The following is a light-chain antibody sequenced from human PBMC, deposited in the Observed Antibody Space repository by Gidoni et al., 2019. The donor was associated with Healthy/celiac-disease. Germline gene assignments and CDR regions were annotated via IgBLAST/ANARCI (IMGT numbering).Light chain of an antibody. Sequence: IHITHSPSSLSASVGDRVTITCQPSQDISNYLNWYQQKPGKAPKLLIYDASNLETGVPSRFSGSGSGTDFTFTISSLQHEDIATYYCQQYDNLLTFGGXTKVEIK. J-gene: IGKJ4*01. CDR2: DAS. V-gene: IGKV1-33*01. CDR3: QQYDNLLT. CDR1: QDISNY.